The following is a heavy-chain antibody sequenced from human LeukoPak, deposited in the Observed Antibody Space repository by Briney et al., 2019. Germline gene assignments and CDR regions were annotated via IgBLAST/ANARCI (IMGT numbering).Heavy chain of an antibody. J-gene: IGHJ3*02. CDR2: INHSGST. CDR1: GGSFSGYY. V-gene: IGHV4-34*01. D-gene: IGHD5-18*01. CDR3: ARGTKKYSYGQQRAFDI. Sequence: SETLSLTCAVYGGSFSGYYWSWIRQPPGKGLEWIGEINHSGSTNYSPSLKSRVTISVDTSKNQFSLKLSSVTAADTAVYYCARGTKKYSYGQQRAFDIWGQGTMVTVSS.